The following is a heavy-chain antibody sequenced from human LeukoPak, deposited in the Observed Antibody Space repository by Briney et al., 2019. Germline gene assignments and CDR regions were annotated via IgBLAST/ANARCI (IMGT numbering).Heavy chain of an antibody. D-gene: IGHD3-10*01. CDR1: GGSISSYY. V-gene: IGHV4-59*01. Sequence: PSETLSLTCTVSGGSISSYYWSWIRQPPGKGLEWIGYIYYSGSTNYNPSLKSRVTISVDTPKNQFSLKLSSVTAADTAVYYCARGLHYYGSGSYYYYYMDVWGKGTTVTISS. CDR3: ARGLHYYGSGSYYYYYMDV. J-gene: IGHJ6*03. CDR2: IYYSGST.